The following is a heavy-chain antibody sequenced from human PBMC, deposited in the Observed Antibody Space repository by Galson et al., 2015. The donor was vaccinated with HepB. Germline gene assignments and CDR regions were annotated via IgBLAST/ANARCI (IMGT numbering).Heavy chain of an antibody. Sequence: SLRLSCAASGFTFSSYGMHWVRQAPGKGLEWVAVISYDGSNKYYADSVKGRFTISRDNSKNTLYLQMNSLRAEDTAVYYCAKGPAVNWNAIDYWGQGTLVTVSS. D-gene: IGHD1-20*01. CDR1: GFTFSSYG. V-gene: IGHV3-30*18. CDR3: AKGPAVNWNAIDY. CDR2: ISYDGSNK. J-gene: IGHJ4*02.